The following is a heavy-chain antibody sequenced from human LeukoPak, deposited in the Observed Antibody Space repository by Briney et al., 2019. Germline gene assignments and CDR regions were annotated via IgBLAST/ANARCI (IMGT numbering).Heavy chain of an antibody. CDR3: ARSLVQQLGQLDY. J-gene: IGHJ4*02. Sequence: GGSLRLSCAASGFTFSTYAMHWVRQAPGKGLEWVAVISYDGSNNYYADSVKGRFTISRDNSKDTLYLQMNSLRAEDTAVYYCARSLVQQLGQLDYWGQGTLVTVSS. CDR2: ISYDGSNN. V-gene: IGHV3-30*04. D-gene: IGHD6-13*01. CDR1: GFTFSTYA.